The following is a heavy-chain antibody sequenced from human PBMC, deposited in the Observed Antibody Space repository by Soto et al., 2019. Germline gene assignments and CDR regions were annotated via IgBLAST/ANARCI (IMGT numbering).Heavy chain of an antibody. D-gene: IGHD3-22*01. CDR3: AREPDDDSSGYFPLGY. CDR1: GYSFTSYG. CDR2: ISAYNGNT. J-gene: IGHJ4*02. V-gene: IGHV1-18*01. Sequence: QVQLVQSGAEVREPGASVKVSCKASGYSFTSYGISWVRQAPGQGLEWMGWISAYNGNTNYAQKLQGRVTMTTDTSTSTAYMELRSLRSDDTAVYYCAREPDDDSSGYFPLGYWGQGTLVTVSS.